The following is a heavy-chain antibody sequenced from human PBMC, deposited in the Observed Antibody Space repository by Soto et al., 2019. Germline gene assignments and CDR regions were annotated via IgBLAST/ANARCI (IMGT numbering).Heavy chain of an antibody. CDR3: TRHPAEYWHDAVAREDFDY. Sequence: RASVKVSCKASGYTFTSYFISWVRQAPGQGLEWMGGISAYNGHTNYAQKFQGRLTMTTEASTTTAYMELRGLRSDDTAVYYCTRHPAEYWHDAVAREDFDYWGQGTLVTVSS. V-gene: IGHV1-18*04. CDR2: ISAYNGHT. D-gene: IGHD3-3*02. CDR1: GYTFTSYF. J-gene: IGHJ4*02.